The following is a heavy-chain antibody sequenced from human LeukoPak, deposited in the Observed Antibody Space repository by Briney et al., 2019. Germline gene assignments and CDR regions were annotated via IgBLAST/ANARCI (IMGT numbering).Heavy chain of an antibody. J-gene: IGHJ5*02. D-gene: IGHD6-19*01. CDR1: GFTLSVYW. CDR2: INKDGSST. Sequence: GESLRLSCAASGFTLSVYWMHWVRQAPGKGLVWLSRINKDGSSTTYADSVKGRFTISRDNAKNTLYLQMNSLRAEDTAIYYCVRGIEVAGTFSWFDPWGQGTLVTVSS. V-gene: IGHV3-74*01. CDR3: VRGIEVAGTFSWFDP.